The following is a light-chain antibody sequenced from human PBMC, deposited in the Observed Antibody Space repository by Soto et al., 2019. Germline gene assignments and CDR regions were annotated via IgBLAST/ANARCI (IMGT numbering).Light chain of an antibody. V-gene: IGKV1-39*01. CDR1: QSIGHY. J-gene: IGKJ1*01. CDR3: QQSDISPPWT. CDR2: SAS. Sequence: DIRLTQSPSSLSASIGDRVTITCRASQSIGHYLNWYQQKRGKAPQLLIYSASTLHSGVPSRFSGSESGTDFTLTISSLQPDDFATYFCQQSDISPPWTFGQGTQVELK.